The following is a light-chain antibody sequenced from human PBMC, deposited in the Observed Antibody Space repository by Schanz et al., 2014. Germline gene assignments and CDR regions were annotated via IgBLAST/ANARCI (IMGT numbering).Light chain of an antibody. CDR3: QQYNNWLTT. V-gene: IGKV3-15*01. J-gene: IGKJ1*01. CDR2: GAS. Sequence: EIVMTQSPGTLSVSPGERATLSCRASQSVSSNLAWYQQKPGQAPRLLIYGASTRATGIPARFSGSGSGTEFTLTISSLQSEDFAVYYCQQYNNWLTTFGQGTRVEIK. CDR1: QSVSSN.